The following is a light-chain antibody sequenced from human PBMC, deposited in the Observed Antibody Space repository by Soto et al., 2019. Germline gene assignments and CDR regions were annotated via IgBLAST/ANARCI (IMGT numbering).Light chain of an antibody. V-gene: IGKV3-15*01. CDR3: QQYNNWPVA. CDR2: GAS. Sequence: EIVMTQSPATLSVSPGERATLSCRASQSVSSNLAWYPQKPGQAPRLLIYGASTKATSIPARFSGSGSGTESTLTISSLQSEDFAVYYCQQYNNWPVAFGQGTKQDIK. J-gene: IGKJ2*01. CDR1: QSVSSN.